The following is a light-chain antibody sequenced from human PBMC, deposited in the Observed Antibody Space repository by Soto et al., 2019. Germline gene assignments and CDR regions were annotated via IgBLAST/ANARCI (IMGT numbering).Light chain of an antibody. V-gene: IGLV2-8*01. CDR1: SSDVGDYNY. J-gene: IGLJ1*01. CDR2: EVS. CDR3: TSYAGSNNFV. Sequence: QSVLTQPPSASGSPEQSVTISCTGTSSDVGDYNYVSWYQQHPGKAPKLMIYEVSKRPSGVPDRFSGSKSGNTASLTVSGLQAEDEADYCCTSYAGSNNFVFGAGTKVTVL.